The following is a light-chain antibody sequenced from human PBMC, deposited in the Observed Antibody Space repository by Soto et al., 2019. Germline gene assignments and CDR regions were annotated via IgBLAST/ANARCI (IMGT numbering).Light chain of an antibody. Sequence: DIPMTQSPSSLSASVGGRVTIPCRASQSISTYLHWYQQKAGKAPKLLIYGASSLQSGVPSRFSGSGSGTHFTLTISSLQPEDFATYYCQQIYSIPITFGQGTRLEIK. V-gene: IGKV1-39*01. CDR3: QQIYSIPIT. CDR1: QSISTY. J-gene: IGKJ5*01. CDR2: GAS.